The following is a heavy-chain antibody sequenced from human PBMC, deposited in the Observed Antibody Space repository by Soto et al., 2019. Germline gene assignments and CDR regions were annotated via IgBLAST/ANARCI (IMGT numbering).Heavy chain of an antibody. CDR3: ARDKITGLVGY. CDR1: GVPFGGYY. Sequence: TNPPSLILAIYGVPFGGYYWTWIRQPPGTGLEWIGEINHSGSTNYNPSLKSRVTISVDTSKNQFSLKLTSVTAADTAVYYYARDKITGLVGYWGRG. D-gene: IGHD2-8*02. V-gene: IGHV4-34*01. J-gene: IGHJ4*02. CDR2: INHSGST.